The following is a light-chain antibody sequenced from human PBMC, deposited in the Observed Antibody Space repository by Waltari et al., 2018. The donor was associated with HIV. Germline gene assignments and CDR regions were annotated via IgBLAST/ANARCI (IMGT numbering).Light chain of an antibody. Sequence: IVMTQSPAALSVSPGERATLSCRASQSVSSNLAWYQQKPGQGPRLLIYGASTRATGIPARFSGRGSGTEFTLTISSLQSDDFALYYCQQYNNWPYTFGQGTQLEIK. CDR1: QSVSSN. CDR3: QQYNNWPYT. V-gene: IGKV3-15*01. CDR2: GAS. J-gene: IGKJ2*01.